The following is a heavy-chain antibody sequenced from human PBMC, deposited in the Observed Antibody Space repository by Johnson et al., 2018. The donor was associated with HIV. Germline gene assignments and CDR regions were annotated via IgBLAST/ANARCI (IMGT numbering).Heavy chain of an antibody. Sequence: QMQLVESGGGVVQPGRSLRLSCAASGFTFSSYGMHWVRQAPGKGLEWVAVIASDESYKHYGDSVKGRFTISRDNSKNTLYLQMNSLRADDTAVYYCARAMGLSVGAVDALDIWGQGTMVTVSS. CDR1: GFTFSSYG. CDR2: IASDESYK. J-gene: IGHJ3*02. D-gene: IGHD1-26*01. V-gene: IGHV3-30*03. CDR3: ARAMGLSVGAVDALDI.